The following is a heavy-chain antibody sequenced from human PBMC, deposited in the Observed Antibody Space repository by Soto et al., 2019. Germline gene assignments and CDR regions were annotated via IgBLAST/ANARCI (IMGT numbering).Heavy chain of an antibody. J-gene: IGHJ5*02. CDR2: IYHNGRT. V-gene: IGHV4-4*02. CDR1: GVPISSYDW. CDR3: ARGTLIGSSTRNWFDP. D-gene: IGHD3-10*01. Sequence: QVHLEESGPGLVRPSGTLSLTCNVSGVPISSYDWWTWVRQTPGKGMEWIGEIYHNGRTNYNPSLKSRVSLSVDKSKDQVSLNLQSLTAADTAVYYCARGTLIGSSTRNWFDPWGQGTQVTVSS.